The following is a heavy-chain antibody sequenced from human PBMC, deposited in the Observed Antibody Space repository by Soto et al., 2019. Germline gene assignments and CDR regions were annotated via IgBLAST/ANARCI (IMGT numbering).Heavy chain of an antibody. CDR3: ARGRYGDY. Sequence: QVHLVQSGAEVKKPGASVKVSCKASGYTFTSYGITWVRQAPGQGREWMGWISAHNGNTDYAQQLKGRVIVTRDTSPRTAYMELRSLISDDTAGYDCARGRYGDYWGQGALVTVSS. D-gene: IGHD1-1*01. V-gene: IGHV1-18*01. J-gene: IGHJ4*02. CDR2: ISAHNGNT. CDR1: GYTFTSYG.